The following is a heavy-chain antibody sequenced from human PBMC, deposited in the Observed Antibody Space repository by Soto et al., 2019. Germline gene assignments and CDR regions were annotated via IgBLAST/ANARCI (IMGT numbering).Heavy chain of an antibody. J-gene: IGHJ2*01. Sequence: SVKVSCKASGGTFRSYAISWVRQAPGQGLEWMGGIIPIFGTANYAQKFRGRVTITADESTSTAYMELSSLRSEDTDVYYCARDQKVVTAMNWYFDLWGRGTLVTVSS. D-gene: IGHD2-21*02. V-gene: IGHV1-69*13. CDR3: ARDQKVVTAMNWYFDL. CDR2: IIPIFGTA. CDR1: GGTFRSYA.